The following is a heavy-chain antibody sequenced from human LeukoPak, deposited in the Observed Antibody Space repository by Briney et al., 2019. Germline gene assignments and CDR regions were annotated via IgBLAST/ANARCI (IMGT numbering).Heavy chain of an antibody. CDR3: VKSRRVGANQRGLFDY. J-gene: IGHJ4*02. Sequence: GGSLRLSCAASGFTFSSYWMNWARQAPGKGLEWVASINHNGNVNYYVDSVKGRFTISRDNAKNTLYLQMNSLRAEDTAVYYCVKSRRVGANQRGLFDYWGQGTLVTVSP. CDR1: GFTFSSYW. CDR2: INHNGNVN. V-gene: IGHV3-7*03. D-gene: IGHD1-26*01.